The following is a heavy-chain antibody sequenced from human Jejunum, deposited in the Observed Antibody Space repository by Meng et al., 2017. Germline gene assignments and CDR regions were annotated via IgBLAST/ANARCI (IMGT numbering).Heavy chain of an antibody. Sequence: GESLKISCAASGFTFSSYAMSWVRQAPGKGLEWVSAISGSGSSTYYADSVKGRFAISRDNSKNTLYLQMNSLRAEDTAVYYCAKDRRETSGLGAFDIWGQGKRVTVSS. CDR2: ISGSGSST. J-gene: IGHJ3*02. CDR1: GFTFSSYA. V-gene: IGHV3-23*01. D-gene: IGHD3-10*01. CDR3: AKDRRETSGLGAFDI.